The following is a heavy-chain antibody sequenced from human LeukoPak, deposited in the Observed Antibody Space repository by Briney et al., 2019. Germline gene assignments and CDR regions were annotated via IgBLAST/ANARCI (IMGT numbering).Heavy chain of an antibody. CDR3: AVGEYSGYGFDY. CDR1: GGSFSGYY. V-gene: IGHV4-34*01. Sequence: PSETLSLTCAVYGGSFSGYYWSWIRQPPGKGLEWIGEINHSGSTNYNPSLKSRVTISIDTSKSQFSPKLNSVTAADTAVYYCAVGEYSGYGFDYWGQGILVTVSS. CDR2: INHSGST. D-gene: IGHD5-12*01. J-gene: IGHJ4*02.